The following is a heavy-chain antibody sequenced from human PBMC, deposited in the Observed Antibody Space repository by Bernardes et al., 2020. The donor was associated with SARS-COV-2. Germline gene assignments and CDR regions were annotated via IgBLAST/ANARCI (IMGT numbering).Heavy chain of an antibody. CDR3: ARVGSGTYPPDFDY. J-gene: IGHJ4*02. CDR1: GYTFTDYY. Sequence: SVHVSCNASGYTFTDYYMSWVRHAPGQGLEWMGWINPNSGGTNYAQKFQGRVTMTCDTSISTAYMDLSRLRSDDTAVYYCARVGSGTYPPDFDYWGQGTLVTVSS. CDR2: INPNSGGT. D-gene: IGHD3-3*01. V-gene: IGHV1-2*02.